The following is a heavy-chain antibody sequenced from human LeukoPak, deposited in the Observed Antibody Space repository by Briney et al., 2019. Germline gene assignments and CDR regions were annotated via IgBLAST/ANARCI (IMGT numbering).Heavy chain of an antibody. V-gene: IGHV3-74*01. CDR1: GFTFSSYW. CDR3: ERGRPQGNNY. CDR2: IASDGSST. Sequence: GGSLRLSCAASGFTFSSYWMNWVRQAPGKGLVWVSRIASDGSSTTYADSVKGRFSISRDNAKNTLYLQMNSLRVEDTAVYYWERGRPQGNNYGGQGPLVTVPS. J-gene: IGHJ4*02. D-gene: IGHD2/OR15-2a*01.